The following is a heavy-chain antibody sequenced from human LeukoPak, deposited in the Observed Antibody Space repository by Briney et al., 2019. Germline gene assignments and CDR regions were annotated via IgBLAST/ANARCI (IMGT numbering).Heavy chain of an antibody. V-gene: IGHV4-38-2*02. CDR1: GYSISSGYY. J-gene: IGHJ4*02. CDR3: AREPASDY. CDR2: IYHSGST. Sequence: SETLSLTCTVSGYSISSGYYWGWIRQPPGKGLEWIGSIYHSGSTYYNPSLKSRVTISVDTSKNQFSLKLSSVTAADTAVYYYAREPASDYWGQGTLVTVSS.